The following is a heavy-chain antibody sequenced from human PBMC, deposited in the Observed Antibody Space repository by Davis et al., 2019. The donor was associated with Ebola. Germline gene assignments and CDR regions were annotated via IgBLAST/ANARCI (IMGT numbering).Heavy chain of an antibody. D-gene: IGHD3-10*01. CDR3: ACRGVLVF. J-gene: IGHJ4*02. Sequence: GESLKISCAASGFTFSSYWMHWVRQGPGKGLVWVSRIKTDGSSTNYADSVKGRFTISRDNAKNTLYLQMNSLRAEDTAVYYCACRGVLVFWGQGTLVTVSS. V-gene: IGHV3-74*01. CDR2: IKTDGSST. CDR1: GFTFSSYW.